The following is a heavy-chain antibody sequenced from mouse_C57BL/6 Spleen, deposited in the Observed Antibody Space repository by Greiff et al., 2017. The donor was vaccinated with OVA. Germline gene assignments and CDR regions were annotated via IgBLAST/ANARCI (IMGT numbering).Heavy chain of an antibody. J-gene: IGHJ2*01. CDR1: GYTFTSYW. D-gene: IGHD1-1*01. V-gene: IGHV1-61*01. CDR2: IYPSDSET. Sequence: QVQLQQPGAELVRPGSSVKLSCKASGYTFTSYWMDWVKQRPGQGLEWIGNIYPSDSETHYNQKFKDKATLTVDKSSSTAYMQLSSLTSEDSAVYYCARRGGYYYGSSYYFDYWGQGTTLTVSS. CDR3: ARRGGYYYGSSYYFDY.